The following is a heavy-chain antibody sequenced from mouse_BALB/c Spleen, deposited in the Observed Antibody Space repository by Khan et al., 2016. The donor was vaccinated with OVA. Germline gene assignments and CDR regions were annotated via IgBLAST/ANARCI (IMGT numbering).Heavy chain of an antibody. V-gene: IGHV3-6*02. Sequence: VQLKESGPGLVKPSQSLSLTCSVTGYSFTSGYYWNWIRQFPGNKLEWMGYISYDGSNNYNPSLKNRISITRDTSKNQFFLKLNSVTTEDTATYYCARDYYGSSYYLDYWGQGTTLTVSS. J-gene: IGHJ2*01. CDR3: ARDYYGSSYYLDY. CDR1: GYSFTSGYY. D-gene: IGHD1-1*01. CDR2: ISYDGSN.